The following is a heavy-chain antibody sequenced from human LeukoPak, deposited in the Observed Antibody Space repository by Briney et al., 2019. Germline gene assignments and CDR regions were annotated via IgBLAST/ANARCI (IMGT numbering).Heavy chain of an antibody. CDR2: ITGSSSYI. CDR3: AREDYARFFDY. CDR1: GFTFSSYG. D-gene: IGHD4-17*01. V-gene: IGHV3-21*01. Sequence: GGSLRLSCAASGFTFSSYGMHWVRQAPGKGLEWVSSITGSSSYIYYGDSVKGRFTISRDNAKNSLYLQMNSLRAEDTAVYYCAREDYARFFDYWGQGTLVTVSS. J-gene: IGHJ4*02.